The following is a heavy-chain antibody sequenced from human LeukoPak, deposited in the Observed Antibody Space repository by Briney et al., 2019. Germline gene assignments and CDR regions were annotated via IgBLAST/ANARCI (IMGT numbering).Heavy chain of an antibody. CDR3: ARGPDSTTREAFDI. J-gene: IGHJ3*02. Sequence: PSETLSLTCTVSGGSISSGDYYWSWIRQPPGKGLEWIGYIYYSGSTYYNPSLKSRVTISVDTSKNQFSLKLSSVTAADTAVYYCARGPDSTTREAFDIWGQGTMVTVSS. V-gene: IGHV4-30-4*01. D-gene: IGHD1-14*01. CDR1: GGSISSGDYY. CDR2: IYYSGST.